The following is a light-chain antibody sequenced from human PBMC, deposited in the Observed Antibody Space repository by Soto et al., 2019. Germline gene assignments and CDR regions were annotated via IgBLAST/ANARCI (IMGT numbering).Light chain of an antibody. CDR2: EVS. V-gene: IGLV2-14*01. J-gene: IGLJ2*01. CDR1: SSDVGAYGY. CDR3: GSYTTSSTVV. Sequence: QSALTQPASVSGSPGQSITISCTGTSSDVGAYGYVSWYQQHPGKAPKLMIYEVSYRPSGVSNRFSGSKSGNAASLTISGLQAEYEADYYFGSYTTSSTVVFGGGTKLTVL.